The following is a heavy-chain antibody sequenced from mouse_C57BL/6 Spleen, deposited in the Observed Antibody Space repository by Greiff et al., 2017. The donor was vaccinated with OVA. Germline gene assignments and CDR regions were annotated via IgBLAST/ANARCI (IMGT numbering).Heavy chain of an antibody. V-gene: IGHV1-52*01. J-gene: IGHJ1*03. D-gene: IGHD3-3*01. Sequence: VQLQQPGAELERPGSSVKLSCKASGYTFTSYWMHWVKQRPIQGLEWIGNIDPSDSETHYNQKFKDKATLTVDKSSSTAYMQLSSLTSEDSAVYYCASRDFWYFDVWGTGTTVTVSS. CDR2: IDPSDSET. CDR3: ASRDFWYFDV. CDR1: GYTFTSYW.